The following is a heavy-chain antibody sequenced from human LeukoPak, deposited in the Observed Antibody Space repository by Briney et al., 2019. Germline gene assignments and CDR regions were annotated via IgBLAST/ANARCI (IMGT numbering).Heavy chain of an antibody. D-gene: IGHD4-17*01. J-gene: IGHJ3*02. V-gene: IGHV4-39*07. CDR2: IYYSGST. CDR3: ARALPYGDQDAFDI. Sequence: SETLSLTCTVSGGSISRSSYYWGWIRQPPGKGLEWIGSIYYSGSTYYNPSLKSRVTISVDTSKNQFSLKLSSVTAADTAVYYCARALPYGDQDAFDIWGQGTMVTVSS. CDR1: GGSISRSSYY.